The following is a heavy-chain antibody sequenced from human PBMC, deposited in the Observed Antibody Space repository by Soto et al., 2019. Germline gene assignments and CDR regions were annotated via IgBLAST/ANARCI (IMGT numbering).Heavy chain of an antibody. CDR2: INPKSGGT. V-gene: IGHV1-2*04. CDR3: ARGDSTDCSNGVCSFFYNHEMDV. J-gene: IGHJ6*02. Sequence: ASVKVSCKASGYSFTDYHIHWVRQAPGQGLEWLGRINPKSGGTSTAQKFQGWITMTTDTSISTASMELTRLTSDDTAIYYCARGDSTDCSNGVCSFFYNHEMDVWG. CDR1: GYSFTDYH. D-gene: IGHD2-8*01.